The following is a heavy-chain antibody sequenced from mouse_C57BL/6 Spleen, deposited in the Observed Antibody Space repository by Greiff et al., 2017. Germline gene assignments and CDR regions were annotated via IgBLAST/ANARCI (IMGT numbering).Heavy chain of an antibody. V-gene: IGHV10-1*01. CDR3: VRELAYYFDY. CDR2: IRSKSNNYAT. CDR1: GFSFNTYA. Sequence: GGGLVQPKGSLKLSCAASGFSFNTYAMNWVRQAPGKGLEWVARIRSKSNNYATYYADSVKDRFTISRDDSESMLYLQMNNLKTEDTAMYYCVRELAYYFDYWGQGTTLTVSS. J-gene: IGHJ2*01.